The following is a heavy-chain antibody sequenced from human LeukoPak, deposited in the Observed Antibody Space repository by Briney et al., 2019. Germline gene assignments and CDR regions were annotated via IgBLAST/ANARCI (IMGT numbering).Heavy chain of an antibody. CDR1: GDSISSYY. J-gene: IGHJ5*02. CDR2: IYYSGST. CDR3: ARQGSDDFLTDYSPYNWFDP. Sequence: SETLSLTCTVSGDSISSYYWNWIRQPPGKGLEWIGYIYYSGSTNYNPSLKSRVSISVDTSKNQFSLELSSVTAADTAVYYCARQGSDDFLTDYSPYNWFDPWGQGTLVTVSS. D-gene: IGHD3-9*01. V-gene: IGHV4-59*08.